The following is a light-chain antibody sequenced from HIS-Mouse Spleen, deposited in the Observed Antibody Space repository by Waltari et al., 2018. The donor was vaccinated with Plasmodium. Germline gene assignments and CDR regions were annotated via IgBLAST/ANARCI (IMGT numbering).Light chain of an antibody. CDR3: QQYNNWSFT. J-gene: IGKJ3*01. V-gene: IGKV3-15*01. Sequence: EIVMTQSPATLSVSPGERATLSCRASQSVSKNLAWYQQKPGQAPMLLIYGASTRATGIPARFSGSGSGTEFTLTISSLQSEDFAVYYCQQYNNWSFTFGPGTKVDIK. CDR2: GAS. CDR1: QSVSKN.